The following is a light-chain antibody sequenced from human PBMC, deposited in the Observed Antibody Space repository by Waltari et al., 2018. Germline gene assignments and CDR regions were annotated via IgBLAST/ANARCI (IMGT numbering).Light chain of an antibody. CDR3: QQYYSTPWT. J-gene: IGKJ1*01. CDR1: QSVLYTSLNKNY. Sequence: DIVMTQSPDSLSVSLGERATINFRSSQSVLYTSLNKNYLAWYQQKPGQPPKLLIYWASTRESGVPDRFSGSGSGTDFTLTISSLQAEDVAVYYCQQYYSTPWTFGQGTQVEVK. CDR2: WAS. V-gene: IGKV4-1*01.